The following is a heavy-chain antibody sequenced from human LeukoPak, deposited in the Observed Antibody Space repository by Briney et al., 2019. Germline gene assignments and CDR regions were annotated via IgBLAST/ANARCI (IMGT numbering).Heavy chain of an antibody. V-gene: IGHV3-64*01. D-gene: IGHD1-26*01. CDR1: GFTFSSYA. J-gene: IGHJ2*01. CDR2: ISSNGGST. Sequence: GGSLRLSCAASGFTFSSYAMHWVRQAPGKGLEYVSAISSNGGSTYYANSVKGRFTMSRDNSKNTLYLQMNSLRAEDTAVYYCAKNLLGSESFSWYFDLWGRGTLVTVSS. CDR3: AKNLLGSESFSWYFDL.